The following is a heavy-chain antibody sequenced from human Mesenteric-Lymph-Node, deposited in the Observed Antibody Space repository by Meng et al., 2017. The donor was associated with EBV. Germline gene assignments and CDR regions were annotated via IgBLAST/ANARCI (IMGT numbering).Heavy chain of an antibody. CDR2: TYDRSKWYN. J-gene: IGHJ2*01. CDR3: ARGATSVFDL. CDR1: GDSVFSSSAA. V-gene: IGHV6-1*01. Sequence: HVQLQQSGPGLVKASQPLSPICCISGDSVFSSSAAWTWIRQSPSRGLDWLGRTYDRSKWYNDYAVFVKSRITINPDTSKNQFSLQLNSVTPEDTAVYYCARGATSVFDLWGRGTLVTVSS.